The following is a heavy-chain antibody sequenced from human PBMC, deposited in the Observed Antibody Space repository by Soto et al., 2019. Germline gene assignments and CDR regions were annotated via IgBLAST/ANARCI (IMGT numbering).Heavy chain of an antibody. Sequence: NPSETLSLTCTVSGGSISGGSISTYYWTWIRQPAGKGLAWVGRIYTSGSTNYNPSLKNRVTVSVDTSKNQCSLKLRSVTAADTAVYYCAREDFVDDSNYGMDVWGQGTTVTVSS. CDR1: GGSISGGSISTYY. V-gene: IGHV4-4*07. CDR2: IYTSGST. CDR3: AREDFVDDSNYGMDV. J-gene: IGHJ6*02. D-gene: IGHD2-15*01.